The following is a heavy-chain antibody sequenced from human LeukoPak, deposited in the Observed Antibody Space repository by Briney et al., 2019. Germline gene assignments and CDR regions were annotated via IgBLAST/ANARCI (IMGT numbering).Heavy chain of an antibody. CDR2: IYESGST. CDR3: ARHSHHVTYYDFWGGYYTECFDY. V-gene: IGHV4-39*07. J-gene: IGHJ4*02. Sequence: SETLSLTCTVSGGSVSSSSYDWGRIRHPPGKGLEGIGRIYESGSTYYNPSLKRRVTISDDTSKKPFCLKLSAVTAGATAADCCARHSHHVTYYDFWGGYYTECFDYWGQGTLVTVSS. D-gene: IGHD3-3*01. CDR1: GGSVSSSSYD.